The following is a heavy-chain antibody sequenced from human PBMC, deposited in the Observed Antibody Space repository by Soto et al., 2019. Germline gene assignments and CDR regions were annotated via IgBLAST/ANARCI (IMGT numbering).Heavy chain of an antibody. Sequence: SSVKVSCKASGYTFTGYYMHWVRQAPGQGLEWMGWINPNSGGTNYAQKFQGRVTMTRDTSISTAYMELSRLRSDDTAVYYCARVRSYDFSWFDTWGQGTLVTVSS. J-gene: IGHJ5*02. D-gene: IGHD3-3*01. CDR1: GYTFTGYY. V-gene: IGHV1-2*02. CDR2: INPNSGGT. CDR3: ARVRSYDFSWFDT.